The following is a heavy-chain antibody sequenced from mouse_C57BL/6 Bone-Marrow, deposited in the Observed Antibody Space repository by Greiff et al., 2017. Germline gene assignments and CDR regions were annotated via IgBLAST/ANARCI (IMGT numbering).Heavy chain of an antibody. CDR1: GYTFTSYW. D-gene: IGHD1-1*01. CDR3: AIYYGSSFAY. V-gene: IGHV1-55*01. CDR2: IYPGSGST. Sequence: QVQLKESGAELAKPGASVKMSCKASGYTFTSYWITWVKQRPGQGLEWIGDIYPGSGSTNYNEKFKSKATLTVDTSSSTAYMQLSSLTSEDSAVYYCAIYYGSSFAYWGQGTLVTVSA. J-gene: IGHJ3*01.